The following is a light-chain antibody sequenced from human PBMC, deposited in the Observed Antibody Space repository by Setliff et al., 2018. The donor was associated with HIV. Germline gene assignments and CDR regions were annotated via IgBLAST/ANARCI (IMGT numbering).Light chain of an antibody. CDR2: QAT. CDR1: SNDVGRYDL. Sequence: QSVLTQPASVSGSPGQSITISCTGTSNDVGRYDLVSWYQQHPARAPKLIIYQATRRPSGVSNRFSGSKSGNVASLTISGLQAEDEADYYCCSNTGSNTFVFGTGTKDTVL. V-gene: IGLV2-23*01. CDR3: CSNTGSNTFV. J-gene: IGLJ1*01.